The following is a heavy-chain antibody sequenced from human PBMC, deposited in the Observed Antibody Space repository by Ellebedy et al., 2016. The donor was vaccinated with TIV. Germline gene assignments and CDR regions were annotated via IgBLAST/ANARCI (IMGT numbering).Heavy chain of an antibody. CDR2: IYYSGSP. CDR1: GGSMSSYY. J-gene: IGHJ4*02. V-gene: IGHV4-59*01. D-gene: IGHD5-24*01. CDR3: ARDVGGYNSHYFDY. Sequence: MPGGSLRLSCTVSGGSMSSYYWSWIRQPPGKGLEWIGYIYYSGSPNYNPSLKSRVTISLYTSKNQFSLKLSSVTAADTAVYYCARDVGGYNSHYFDYWGQGTLVTVSS.